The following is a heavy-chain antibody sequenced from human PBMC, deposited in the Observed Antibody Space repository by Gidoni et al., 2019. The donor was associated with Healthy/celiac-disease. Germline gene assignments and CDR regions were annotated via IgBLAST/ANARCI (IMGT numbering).Heavy chain of an antibody. Sequence: EVQLVESGGGLVKPGGSLRLSCAPSGFTFSSYSMNWVRQAPGKGLEWVSSISSSSSYIYYADSVKGRFTISRDNAKNSLYLQMNSLRAEDTAVYYCARGDLAEYCSGGSCYSHDYWGQGTLVTVSS. V-gene: IGHV3-21*01. CDR2: ISSSSSYI. D-gene: IGHD2-15*01. CDR3: ARGDLAEYCSGGSCYSHDY. CDR1: GFTFSSYS. J-gene: IGHJ4*02.